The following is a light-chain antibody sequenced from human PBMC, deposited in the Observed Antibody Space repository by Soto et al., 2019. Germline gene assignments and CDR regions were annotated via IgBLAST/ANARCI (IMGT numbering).Light chain of an antibody. CDR3: QQYGSSPLT. Sequence: EIVLTPSPCTRSLSPGERATLSCRASQSISSTSLAWYQQKPGQAPRLLIYGASSRATGIPDRFSGSGSGTDFTLTISRLEPEDFAVYYCQQYGSSPLTFGPGTKVDIK. CDR1: QSISSTS. CDR2: GAS. J-gene: IGKJ3*01. V-gene: IGKV3-20*01.